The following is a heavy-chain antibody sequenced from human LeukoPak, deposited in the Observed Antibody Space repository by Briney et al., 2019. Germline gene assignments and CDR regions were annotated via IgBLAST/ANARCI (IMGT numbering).Heavy chain of an antibody. CDR3: AREILYDSTGYYL. D-gene: IGHD3-22*01. CDR2: IYYSGST. V-gene: IGHV4-39*07. J-gene: IGHJ4*02. Sequence: SETLSLTCTVSGGSISSNSYYWGWIRQPPGKGLEWIGSIYYSGSTYYNPSLNIRVTISVDTSKNQFSLNLRSVTAADTAVYYCAREILYDSTGYYLWGQGTLVTVSS. CDR1: GGSISSNSYY.